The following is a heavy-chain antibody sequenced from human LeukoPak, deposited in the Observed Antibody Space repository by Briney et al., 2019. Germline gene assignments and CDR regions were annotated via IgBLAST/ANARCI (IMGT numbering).Heavy chain of an antibody. CDR2: MNPNSGNT. J-gene: IGHJ6*02. CDR1: GYTFTSYD. Sequence: ASVKVSCKASGYTFTSYDINWVRQAPGQGLEWMGWMNPNSGNTGYAQKFQGRVTMTRNTSISTAYMELSSLRSEDTAVYYCARVKLRYYDSSGYDYYYYYGMDVWGQGTTVTVSS. D-gene: IGHD3-22*01. CDR3: ARVKLRYYDSSGYDYYYYYGMDV. V-gene: IGHV1-8*01.